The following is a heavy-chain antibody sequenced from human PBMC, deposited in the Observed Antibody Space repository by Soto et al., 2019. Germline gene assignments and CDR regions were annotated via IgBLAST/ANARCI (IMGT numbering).Heavy chain of an antibody. CDR3: ASAAPGDY. V-gene: IGHV3-9*01. Sequence: EVQLVESGGGLVQPGRSLRLSCAASGFTFDDYAMHWVRQAPGKGLEWVSGISWNSGSIGYADSVKGRFTISRDNAKNSLYLQMNSLRAEDTALYYCASAAPGDYLGQGTLVTVSS. CDR1: GFTFDDYA. D-gene: IGHD6-6*01. J-gene: IGHJ4*02. CDR2: ISWNSGSI.